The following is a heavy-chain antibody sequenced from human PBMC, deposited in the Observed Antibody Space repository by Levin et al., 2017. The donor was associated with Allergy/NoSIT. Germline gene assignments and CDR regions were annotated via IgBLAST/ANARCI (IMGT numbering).Heavy chain of an antibody. Sequence: PGESLKISCAASGFTVSSNYMSWVRQAPGKGLEWVSVIYSGGSTYYADSVKGRFTISRDNSKNTLYLQMNSLRAEDTAVYYCARDWVVGATFRFDYWGLGTLVTVSS. CDR3: ARDWVVGATFRFDY. D-gene: IGHD1-26*01. J-gene: IGHJ4*02. CDR2: IYSGGST. CDR1: GFTVSSNY. V-gene: IGHV3-66*01.